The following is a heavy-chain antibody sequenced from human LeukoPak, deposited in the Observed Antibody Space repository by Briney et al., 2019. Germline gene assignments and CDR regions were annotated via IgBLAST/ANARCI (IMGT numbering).Heavy chain of an antibody. V-gene: IGHV5-51*01. Sequence: GESLKISCKGSGYSFTSYWIGWVRQMPGKGLEWMGIIYPGDSDTRYSPSFQGQVTISADKSISTAYLQWSSLKASDTAMYYCARHEPLYYGSGGMDVWGQGTTVTVSS. CDR1: GYSFTSYW. CDR2: IYPGDSDT. CDR3: ARHEPLYYGSGGMDV. J-gene: IGHJ6*02. D-gene: IGHD3-10*01.